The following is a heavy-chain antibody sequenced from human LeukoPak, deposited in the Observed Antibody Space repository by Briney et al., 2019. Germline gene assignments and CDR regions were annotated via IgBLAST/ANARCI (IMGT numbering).Heavy chain of an antibody. CDR2: IYYSGST. J-gene: IGHJ4*02. D-gene: IGHD1-26*01. CDR1: GSSISSSSYY. Sequence: SETLSLTCTVSGSSISSSSYYWGWIRQPPGKGLEWIGSIYYSGSTYYNPSLKSRVTISVDTSKNQFSLKLSSVTAADTAVYYCARGSQPADWGQGTLVTVSS. V-gene: IGHV4-39*01. CDR3: ARGSQPAD.